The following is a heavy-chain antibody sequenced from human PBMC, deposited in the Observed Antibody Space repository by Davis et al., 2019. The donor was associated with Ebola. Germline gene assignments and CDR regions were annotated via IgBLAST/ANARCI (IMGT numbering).Heavy chain of an antibody. CDR2: INQAGSGK. CDR3: ATDTSGYYRF. D-gene: IGHD3-22*01. Sequence: GESLKISCTASGFTFSTPWMTWVRQPPGRGLEWVANINQAGSGKYYVHSGKGRFTISRDNAKKSLYLQMSSLGAEDTAVYHCATDTSGYYRFWGQGTLVTVSS. V-gene: IGHV3-7*01. CDR1: GFTFSTPW. J-gene: IGHJ4*02.